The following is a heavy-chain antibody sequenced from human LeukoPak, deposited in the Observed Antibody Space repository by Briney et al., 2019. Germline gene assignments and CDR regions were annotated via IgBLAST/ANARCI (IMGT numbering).Heavy chain of an antibody. D-gene: IGHD7-27*01. J-gene: IGHJ6*03. V-gene: IGHV1-8*01. Sequence: ASVKVSCKASGYTFTSYDINWVRQATGQGLEWMGWMNPNSGNTGYAQKFQGRVTMTRNTSISTAYMELSSLRSEDTAVCYCARAGVGYYYYYMDVWGKGTTVTVSS. CDR1: GYTFTSYD. CDR2: MNPNSGNT. CDR3: ARAGVGYYYYYMDV.